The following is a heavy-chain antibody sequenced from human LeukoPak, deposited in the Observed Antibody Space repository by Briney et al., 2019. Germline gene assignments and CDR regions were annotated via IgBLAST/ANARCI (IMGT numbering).Heavy chain of an antibody. CDR3: AREAADSSVCDF. J-gene: IGHJ4*02. CDR1: GYTFTAHY. Sequence: GASVKLSCKASGYTFTAHYIHWMRQAPGRGLEWVGWINPNTGGTEFAQNVQGRVTMTRDTSINTVYMELNRLTSDDTAVFYCAREAADSSVCDFWGQGSLVTVSS. V-gene: IGHV1-2*02. CDR2: INPNTGGT. D-gene: IGHD2-8*01.